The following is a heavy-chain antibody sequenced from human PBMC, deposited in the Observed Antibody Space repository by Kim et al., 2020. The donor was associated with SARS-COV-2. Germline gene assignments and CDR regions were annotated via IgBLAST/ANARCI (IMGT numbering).Heavy chain of an antibody. CDR2: IGATGSHI. CDR1: GFSFGSYA. CDR3: ARRISCWGCFDQ. J-gene: IGHJ4*02. Sequence: GGSLRLSCAASGFSFGSYAMNWVRQAPGKGLEWLTTIGATGSHIYYADSVRGRFIVTRDKYKNTVDLHMNILRDEDTAVYYCARRISCWGCFDQWGQGTLVTVSS. V-gene: IGHV3-23*01. D-gene: IGHD6-19*01.